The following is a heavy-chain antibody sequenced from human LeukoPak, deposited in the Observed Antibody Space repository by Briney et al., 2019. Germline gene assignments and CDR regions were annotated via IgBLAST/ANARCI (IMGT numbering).Heavy chain of an antibody. Sequence: ASVKVSCKVSGDILTELSIHWVRQTPGKGFEWMGGFDPAAGTTLYAQTFQDRIIMTEDTSTGTTSVELGSLTSDDTAIYYCATLAVPAAKRGVWGHGTLVTVSS. CDR3: ATLAVPAAKRGV. V-gene: IGHV1-24*01. CDR2: FDPAAGTT. D-gene: IGHD3-10*01. J-gene: IGHJ4*01. CDR1: GDILTELS.